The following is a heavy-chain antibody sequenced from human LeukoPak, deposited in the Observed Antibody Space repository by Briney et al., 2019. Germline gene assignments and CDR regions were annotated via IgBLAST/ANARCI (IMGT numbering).Heavy chain of an antibody. J-gene: IGHJ3*01. Sequence: SETLSLTCTVSGGSISSNYWSWIRQPPGKGLEWIGYVYYSRSSNYNPSLKSRVSISVDTSKNHFSLKLSSVTPADTAVYYCARDSIPLAFDVWGQGTMVAVSS. CDR2: VYYSRSS. CDR3: ARDSIPLAFDV. CDR1: GGSISSNY. D-gene: IGHD3-3*02. V-gene: IGHV4-59*12.